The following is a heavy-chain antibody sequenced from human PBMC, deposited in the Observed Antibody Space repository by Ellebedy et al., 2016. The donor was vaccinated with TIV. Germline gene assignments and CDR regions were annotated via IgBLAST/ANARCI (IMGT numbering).Heavy chain of an antibody. CDR1: GYTFTSYY. CDR3: ARIAGPRAGWWFDP. J-gene: IGHJ5*02. V-gene: IGHV1-46*01. D-gene: IGHD6-13*01. CDR2: INPSGGST. Sequence: ASVKVSXXASGYTFTSYYMHWVRHAPRQGLEWMGIINPSGGSTSYAQKFQGRVTMTRDTSTSTVYMELSSLRSEDTAVYYCARIAGPRAGWWFDPWGQGTLVTVSS.